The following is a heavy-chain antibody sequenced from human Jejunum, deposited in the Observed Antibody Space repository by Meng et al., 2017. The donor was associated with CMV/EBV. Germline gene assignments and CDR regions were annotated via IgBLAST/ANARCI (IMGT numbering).Heavy chain of an antibody. D-gene: IGHD2-2*02. CDR1: ITKNNW. V-gene: IGHV4-4*02. Sequence: ITKNNWGDWVRQDPGKGLEWIGEIYSSGEINYNPSLKGRVTISMENSKNQFSLKVNSVTAADTAVYYCARGRTCSITSCYRGPSLDYWGQGTLVTVSS. CDR2: IYSSGEI. J-gene: IGHJ4*02. CDR3: ARGRTCSITSCYRGPSLDY.